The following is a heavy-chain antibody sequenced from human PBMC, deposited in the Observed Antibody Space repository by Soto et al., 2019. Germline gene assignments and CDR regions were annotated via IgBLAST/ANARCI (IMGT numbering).Heavy chain of an antibody. CDR2: ISYDGSNK. V-gene: IGHV3-30*18. D-gene: IGHD4-17*01. CDR3: AKEPSSFSQTTVDYFDY. Sequence: HPGVSLRLSFAASGFTFSSYGMHWVPQAPGKGLEWVAVISYDGSNKYYADSVKGRFTISRDNSKNTLYLQMNSLRAEDTAVYYCAKEPSSFSQTTVDYFDYWGQGT. J-gene: IGHJ4*02. CDR1: GFTFSSYG.